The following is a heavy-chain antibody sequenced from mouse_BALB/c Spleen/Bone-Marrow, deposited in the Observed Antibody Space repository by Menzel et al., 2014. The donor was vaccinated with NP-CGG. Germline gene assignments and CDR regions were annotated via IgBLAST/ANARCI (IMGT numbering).Heavy chain of an antibody. CDR1: GYTFTSYW. D-gene: IGHD3-1*01. CDR2: INPSTGYT. V-gene: IGHV1-7*01. J-gene: IGHJ3*01. Sequence: VQLQQSGAELAKPGASVKMSCKASGYTFTSYWMHWVKQRPGQGLEWIGYINPSTGYTEYNQKFKDKATLTADKSSSTAYMQLSSLTSEDSAVYYGARWGQRGLRKSWFAYWGPGTLVTVSA. CDR3: ARWGQRGLRKSWFAY.